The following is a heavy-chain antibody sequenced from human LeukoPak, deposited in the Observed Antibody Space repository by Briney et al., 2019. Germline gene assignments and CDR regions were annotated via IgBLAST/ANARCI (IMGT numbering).Heavy chain of an antibody. V-gene: IGHV1-18*01. CDR1: GYTFTSYG. J-gene: IGHJ4*02. Sequence: ASVKVSCKASGYTFTSYGISWVRQAPGQGLEWMGWISAYNGNTNYAQKLQGRVTMTTDTSTSTVYMELRSLRSDDTAVCYCARDREMATIFDYWGQGTLVTVSS. CDR3: ARDREMATIFDY. D-gene: IGHD5-24*01. CDR2: ISAYNGNT.